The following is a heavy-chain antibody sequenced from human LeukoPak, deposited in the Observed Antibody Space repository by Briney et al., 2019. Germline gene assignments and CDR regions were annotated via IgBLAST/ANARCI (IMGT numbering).Heavy chain of an antibody. CDR3: ARGTPERYSGYDTYFDY. V-gene: IGHV1-46*01. D-gene: IGHD5-12*01. Sequence: ASVKVSCKASGYTFTSYYMHWVRQAPGQGLEWMGIINPSGGSTSYAQKFQGRVTMTRDTSTSTVYMGLSSLRSEDTAVYYCARGTPERYSGYDTYFDYWGQGTLVTVSS. J-gene: IGHJ4*02. CDR1: GYTFTSYY. CDR2: INPSGGST.